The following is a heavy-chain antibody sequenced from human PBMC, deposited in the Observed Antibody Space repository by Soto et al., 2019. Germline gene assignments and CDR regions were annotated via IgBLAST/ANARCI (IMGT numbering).Heavy chain of an antibody. Sequence: EVQLVESGGGLVQPGGSLRLSCEASGFTFSNYDMNWVRQAPGKGLEWVSYISGSGRTIYYADSVKGRFTISRDSAKKSLFLQMNSLRAEDTALYYCAKDSSGYYPDPLDNWGQGTLVTVSS. D-gene: IGHD3-22*01. V-gene: IGHV3-48*03. CDR2: ISGSGRTI. CDR3: AKDSSGYYPDPLDN. J-gene: IGHJ4*02. CDR1: GFTFSNYD.